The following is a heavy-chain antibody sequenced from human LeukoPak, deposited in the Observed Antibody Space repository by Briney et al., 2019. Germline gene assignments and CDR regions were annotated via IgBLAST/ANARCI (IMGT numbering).Heavy chain of an antibody. CDR1: GGSVSSSSYY. V-gene: IGHV4-39*01. J-gene: IGHJ4*02. D-gene: IGHD3-22*01. Sequence: SETLSLTCTVSGGSVSSSSYYWGWIRQPPGKGLEWIGSVYYSGSTYYKPSLRSRVTISVDTSTNQFSLKLRSVTAADTAVYHCARHGYYDTSGYYSSFDYWGQGTLVTVSS. CDR2: VYYSGST. CDR3: ARHGYYDTSGYYSSFDY.